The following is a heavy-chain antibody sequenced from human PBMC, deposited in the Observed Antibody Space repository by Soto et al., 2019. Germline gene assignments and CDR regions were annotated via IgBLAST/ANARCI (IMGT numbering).Heavy chain of an antibody. V-gene: IGHV4-61*01. D-gene: IGHD4-17*01. CDR2: VYYSGTT. CDR3: ARTTAVPNTLRSRYFFDY. J-gene: IGHJ4*02. Sequence: SETLSLTVSVSGGAVSNKTYYWSWIRQPPGKRLEWIGYVYYSGTTNYNPSLKSRVTISVDLSKNQFSLRLSSVTTADTALYYCARTTAVPNTLRSRYFFDYWGQGTLVTVSS. CDR1: GGAVSNKTYY.